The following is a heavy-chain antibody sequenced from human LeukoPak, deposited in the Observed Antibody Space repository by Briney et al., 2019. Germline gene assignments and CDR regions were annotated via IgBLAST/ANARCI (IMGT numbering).Heavy chain of an antibody. CDR3: ARDSYYDSSGYYSSEYFQH. V-gene: IGHV1-2*02. Sequence: GASVKVSCKASGYTFTGYYMHWVRQAPGQGLERMGWINPNSGGTNYAQKFQGRVTMTRDTSISTAYMELSRLRSDDTAVYYCARDSYYDSSGYYSSEYFQHWGQGTLVTVSS. D-gene: IGHD3-22*01. CDR1: GYTFTGYY. J-gene: IGHJ1*01. CDR2: INPNSGGT.